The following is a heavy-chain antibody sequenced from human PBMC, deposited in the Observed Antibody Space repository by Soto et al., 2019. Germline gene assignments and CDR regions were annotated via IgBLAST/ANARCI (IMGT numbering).Heavy chain of an antibody. CDR2: IDPSDSYT. CDR3: ARSSYSSGWYEISYYYGMDV. V-gene: IGHV5-10-1*01. Sequence: GESLKISCKGSGYSFTSYWISWVRQMPGKGLEWMGRIDPSDSYTNYSPSFQGHVTISADKSISTAYLQWSSLKASDTAMYYCARSSYSSGWYEISYYYGMDVWGQGTTVTVSS. CDR1: GYSFTSYW. J-gene: IGHJ6*02. D-gene: IGHD6-19*01.